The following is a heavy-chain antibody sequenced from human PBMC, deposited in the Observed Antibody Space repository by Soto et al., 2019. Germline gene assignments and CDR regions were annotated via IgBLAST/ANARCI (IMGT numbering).Heavy chain of an antibody. CDR1: GFTFSSNA. J-gene: IGHJ6*03. D-gene: IGHD2-2*01. CDR3: AKVNVVVPAARYYYYMDV. Sequence: GGSLRLSCAASGFTFSSNAMSWVRQAPGKGLEWVSAISGSGGSTYYADSVKGRFTISRDNSKNTLYLQMNSLRAEDTAVYYCAKVNVVVPAARYYYYMDVWGKGTTVTVSS. V-gene: IGHV3-23*01. CDR2: ISGSGGST.